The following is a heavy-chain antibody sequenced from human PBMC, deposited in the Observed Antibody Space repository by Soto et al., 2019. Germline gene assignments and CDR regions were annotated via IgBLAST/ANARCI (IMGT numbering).Heavy chain of an antibody. CDR3: ARGRLDP. Sequence: QVQLVESGGGVVQPGRSLRLSCAASGFTFSSYAMHWVRQASGKGLEWVAVISYDGSNKYYADSVKGRFTISRDNSKNTLYLQMNSLRAEDTAVYYCARGRLDPWGQGTLVTVSS. V-gene: IGHV3-30-3*01. J-gene: IGHJ5*02. CDR2: ISYDGSNK. CDR1: GFTFSSYA.